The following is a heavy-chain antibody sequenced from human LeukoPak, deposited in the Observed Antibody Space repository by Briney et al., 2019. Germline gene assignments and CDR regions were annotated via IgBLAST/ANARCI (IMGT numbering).Heavy chain of an antibody. CDR2: ISYDGSNK. Sequence: PGGSLRLSCAASGFTFSSYAMHWVRQAPGKGLEWVAVISYDGSNKYYADSVKGRFTISRDNSKNTLYLQMNSLRAEDTAAYYCARDLPTVAYCGGDCYSADAFDIWGQGTMVTVSS. D-gene: IGHD2-21*02. CDR1: GFTFSSYA. V-gene: IGHV3-30*04. CDR3: ARDLPTVAYCGGDCYSADAFDI. J-gene: IGHJ3*02.